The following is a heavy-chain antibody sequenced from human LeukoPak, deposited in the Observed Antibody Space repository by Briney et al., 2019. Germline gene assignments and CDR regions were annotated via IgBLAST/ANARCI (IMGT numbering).Heavy chain of an antibody. CDR2: ISSSGSTI. J-gene: IGHJ5*02. CDR3: ARYGSSWPPPHWFDP. V-gene: IGHV3-11*01. Sequence: GGSLRLSCAASGLTFSDYYMSWIRQAPGKGLEWVSSISSSGSTIYYADSVKGRFTISRDNAKNSLYLQMNSLRAEDTAVYYCARYGSSWPPPHWFDPWGQGTLVTVSS. D-gene: IGHD6-13*01. CDR1: GLTFSDYY.